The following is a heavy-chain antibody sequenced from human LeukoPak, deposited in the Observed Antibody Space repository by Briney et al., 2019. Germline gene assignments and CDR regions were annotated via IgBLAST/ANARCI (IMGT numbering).Heavy chain of an antibody. D-gene: IGHD3-10*01. V-gene: IGHV1-2*02. CDR2: INPNSGGT. CDR3: ARDEWGSGHHDY. CDR1: GYTFTGYF. Sequence: GASVKVSCKTSGYTFTGYFLNWVRQAPGQGLEWMGRINPNSGGTNCGQKFQGRVTMTRDTSISTAYMELSRLRSDDTAVYYCARDEWGSGHHDYWGQGTLVTVSS. J-gene: IGHJ4*02.